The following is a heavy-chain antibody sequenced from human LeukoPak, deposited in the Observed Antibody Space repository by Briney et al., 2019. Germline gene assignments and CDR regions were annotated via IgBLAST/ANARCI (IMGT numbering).Heavy chain of an antibody. CDR2: IYHSGST. Sequence: SETLSLTCTVSGGSISSGGYYWSWFRQPPGKGLEWIGYIYHSGSTYYSPSLKSRVTISVDRSKNQFSLKLSSMTAADTAVYYCARGVPAAMAFDYWGQGTLVTVSS. V-gene: IGHV4-30-2*01. CDR3: ARGVPAAMAFDY. J-gene: IGHJ4*02. D-gene: IGHD2-2*01. CDR1: GGSISSGGYY.